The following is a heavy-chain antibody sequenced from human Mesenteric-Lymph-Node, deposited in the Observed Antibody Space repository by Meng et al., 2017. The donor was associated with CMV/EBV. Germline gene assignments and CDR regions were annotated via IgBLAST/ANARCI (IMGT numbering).Heavy chain of an antibody. Sequence: GGSLRLSCAASGFTFSSYGMHWVRQAPGKGLEWVAFIRYDGSNKYYADSVKGRFTISRDNSKNTLYLQMNSLRAEDTAVYYCAKAPTGSGGQGGFDYWGQGTLVTVSS. V-gene: IGHV3-30*02. CDR1: GFTFSSYG. D-gene: IGHD6-19*01. CDR2: IRYDGSNK. J-gene: IGHJ4*02. CDR3: AKAPTGSGGQGGFDY.